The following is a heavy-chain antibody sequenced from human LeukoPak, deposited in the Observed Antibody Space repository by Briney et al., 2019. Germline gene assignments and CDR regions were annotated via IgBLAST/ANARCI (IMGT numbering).Heavy chain of an antibody. J-gene: IGHJ4*02. V-gene: IGHV1-2*02. Sequence: GASVKVSFKASGYTFTAYYLHWVRQAPGQGLEWMGWINPLSGATDSAQKFQGRVTLTGDTSISTVYMELSRLRSDDTALYYCARFLFKGMDYFDYWGQGTLVTVSS. CDR1: GYTFTAYY. CDR3: ARFLFKGMDYFDY. CDR2: INPLSGAT. D-gene: IGHD2/OR15-2a*01.